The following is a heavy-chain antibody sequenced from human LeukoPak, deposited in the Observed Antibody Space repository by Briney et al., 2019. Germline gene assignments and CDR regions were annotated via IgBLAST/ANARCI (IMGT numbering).Heavy chain of an antibody. CDR1: GGSISSGSYY. CDR3: AREVAVAGTDYYGMDV. D-gene: IGHD6-19*01. J-gene: IGHJ6*02. CDR2: IYTSGST. V-gene: IGHV4-61*02. Sequence: SQTLSLTCTVSGGSISSGSYYWNWIRQPAGKGLEWIGRIYTSGSTNYNPSLKSRVTISVDTSKNQFSLKLSSVTAADTAVYYCAREVAVAGTDYYGMDVWGQGTTVTVSS.